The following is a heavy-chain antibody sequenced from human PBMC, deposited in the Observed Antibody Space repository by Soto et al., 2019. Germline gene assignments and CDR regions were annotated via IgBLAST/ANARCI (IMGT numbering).Heavy chain of an antibody. CDR2: IYYSGST. V-gene: IGHV4-59*01. J-gene: IGHJ4*02. D-gene: IGHD5-18*01. CDR1: GGSISGYY. CDR3: ASVDTAMVLDY. Sequence: TSETLCLTCTVAGGSISGYYWSWIRQPPGKGLEWIGYIYYSGSTNYNPSLKSRVTISVDTSKNQFSLKLSSVTAADTAVYYCASVDTAMVLDYWGQGTLVTVSS.